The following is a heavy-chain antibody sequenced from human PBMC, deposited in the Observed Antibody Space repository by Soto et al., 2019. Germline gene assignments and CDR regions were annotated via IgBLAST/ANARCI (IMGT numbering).Heavy chain of an antibody. CDR2: INHSGST. J-gene: IGHJ5*02. CDR3: ARDGSSWSILAQTWFDP. D-gene: IGHD6-13*01. V-gene: IGHV4-34*01. Sequence: PSETLSLTCAVYGGSFSGYYWSWIRQPPGKGLEWIGEINHSGSTNYNPSLKSRVTISVDTSKNQFSLKLSSVTAADTAVYYCARDGSSWSILAQTWFDPWGQGTLVTAPQ. CDR1: GGSFSGYY.